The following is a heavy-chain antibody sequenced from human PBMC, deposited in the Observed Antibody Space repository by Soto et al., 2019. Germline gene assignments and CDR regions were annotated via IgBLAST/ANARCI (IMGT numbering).Heavy chain of an antibody. CDR3: ARGRLDDILTGYFAYYYYYYMDV. Sequence: SETLSLTCAVYGGSFSGYYWSWIRQPPGKGLEWIGEINHSGSTNYNPSLKSRVTISVDTSKNQFSLKLSSVTAADTAVYYCARGRLDDILTGYFAYYYYYYMDVWGKGTTVTVSS. V-gene: IGHV4-34*01. CDR2: INHSGST. J-gene: IGHJ6*03. CDR1: GGSFSGYY. D-gene: IGHD3-9*01.